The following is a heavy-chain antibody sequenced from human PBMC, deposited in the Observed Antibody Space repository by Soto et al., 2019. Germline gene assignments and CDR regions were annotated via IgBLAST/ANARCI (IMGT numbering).Heavy chain of an antibody. Sequence: PGGSLRLSCAASGFTFSSYWMHWVRQAPGEGLEWVAVINNDGSSTYYADSVKSRFTISRDNSKNTLYLQMNSLRAEDTAVYYCAKERPTLGLYYFDYWGQGTLVTVSS. V-gene: IGHV3-30*18. J-gene: IGHJ4*02. CDR1: GFTFSSYW. CDR3: AKERPTLGLYYFDY. D-gene: IGHD2-15*01. CDR2: INNDGSST.